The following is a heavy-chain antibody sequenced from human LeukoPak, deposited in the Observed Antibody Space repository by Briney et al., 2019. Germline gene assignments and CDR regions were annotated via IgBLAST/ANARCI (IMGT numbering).Heavy chain of an antibody. V-gene: IGHV3-23*01. D-gene: IGHD2-15*01. CDR1: GFTFSSYD. Sequence: GGSLRLSCAASGFTFSSYDMTWVRQTPGKGLEWVTLISRSGGTTYYADSVKGRFTISRDNSKNTLYLQMNSLRAEDTAEYYCAKRGGTESFYYYYYMDVWGKGTTVTVSS. CDR3: AKRGGTESFYYYYYMDV. CDR2: ISRSGGTT. J-gene: IGHJ6*03.